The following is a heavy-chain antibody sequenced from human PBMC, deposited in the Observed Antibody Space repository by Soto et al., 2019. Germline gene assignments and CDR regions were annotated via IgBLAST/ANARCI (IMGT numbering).Heavy chain of an antibody. D-gene: IGHD1-26*01. CDR1: GGSISSTNW. CDR3: VRLIGNSWLDF. CDR2: VYHTGST. Sequence: SETLSLTCVVSGGSISSTNWWTWVRQTPGKGLEWIGEVYHTGSTKYNPSLRNRITINPDTSKNQFSLHLNSVTPEDTAVYYCVRLIGNSWLDFWGQGTLVTSPQ. J-gene: IGHJ5*01. V-gene: IGHV4-4*02.